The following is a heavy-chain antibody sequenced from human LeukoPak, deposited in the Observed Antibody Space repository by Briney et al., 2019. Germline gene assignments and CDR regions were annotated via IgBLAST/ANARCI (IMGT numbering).Heavy chain of an antibody. CDR2: IYYSGST. Sequence: SETLSLTCNVSGGSVSSGSYYWSWIRQPPGEGLEWIGYIYYSGSTNYNPPLKSRVTISVDTSKNQFSLKLSSVTAADTAVYYCARVDRDSSSWYSDYYYYYGMDVWGQGTTVTVSS. V-gene: IGHV4-61*01. CDR3: ARVDRDSSSWYSDYYYYYGMDV. J-gene: IGHJ6*02. CDR1: GGSVSSGSYY. D-gene: IGHD6-13*01.